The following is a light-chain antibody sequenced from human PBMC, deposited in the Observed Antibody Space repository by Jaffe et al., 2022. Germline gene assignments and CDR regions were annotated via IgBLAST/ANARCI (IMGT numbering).Light chain of an antibody. CDR3: QSADNSGAWV. Sequence: SYELTQPLSVSVSPGQTARIPCSGDALPKLYAYWYQQKPGQAPVLIISKDTERPSGIPERFSGSNSGTTVTLTISGVQAEDEAAYYCQSADNSGAWVFGGGTKLTVL. V-gene: IGLV3-25*03. J-gene: IGLJ3*02. CDR1: ALPKLY. CDR2: KDT.